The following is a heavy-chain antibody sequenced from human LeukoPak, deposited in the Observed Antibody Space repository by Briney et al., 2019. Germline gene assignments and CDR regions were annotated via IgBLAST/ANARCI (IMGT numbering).Heavy chain of an antibody. CDR1: GYTFTGYY. D-gene: IGHD3-3*01. J-gene: IGHJ4*02. V-gene: IGHV1-2*06. CDR3: ARHGVTYYDFWSGSYYFDY. CDR2: INPNSGDT. Sequence: ASVKVSCKASGYTFTGYYMHWVRQAPGQGLEWMGRINPNSGDTNYAQKFQGRVTMTRDTSISTAYMELSRLRSDDTAVYYCARHGVTYYDFWSGSYYFDYWGQGTLVTVSS.